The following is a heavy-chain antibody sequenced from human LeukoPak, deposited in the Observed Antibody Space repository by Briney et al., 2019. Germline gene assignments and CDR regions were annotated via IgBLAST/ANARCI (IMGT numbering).Heavy chain of an antibody. CDR2: TNTDGSST. CDR3: YGANAEH. V-gene: IGHV3-74*03. D-gene: IGHD4-23*01. CDR1: GFTF. J-gene: IGHJ1*01. Sequence: GGSLRLSCAASGFTFQAPGKGLVWVSGTNTDGSSTMYADSVKGRFTIARDNAKNTLYLQMNSLRAEATAVYYCYGANAEHWGQGTLVTVSS.